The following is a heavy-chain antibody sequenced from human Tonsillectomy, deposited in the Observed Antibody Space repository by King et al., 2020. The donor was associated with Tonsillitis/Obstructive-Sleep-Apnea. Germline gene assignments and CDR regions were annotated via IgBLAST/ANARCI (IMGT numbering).Heavy chain of an antibody. CDR2: IIPILGTP. CDR1: GGSFSNYA. Sequence: QLVQSGAEVKKPWSSVKVSCKASGGSFSNYAISWVRQAPGQGLEWMGGIIPILGTPNYAQRFQDRITIIADKSTSTAYMELSSLRSEDTAVYFCSRALGLFWGQGTLVTASS. V-gene: IGHV1-69*10. CDR3: SRALGLF. J-gene: IGHJ1*01.